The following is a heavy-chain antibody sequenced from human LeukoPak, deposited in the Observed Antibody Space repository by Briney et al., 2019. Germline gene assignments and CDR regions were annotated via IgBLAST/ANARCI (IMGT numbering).Heavy chain of an antibody. CDR2: FDPEDGET. D-gene: IGHD1-1*01. CDR1: GSTLTEFS. J-gene: IGHJ4*02. CDR3: ATQRRIEGNDCWGQICIHGPHYYLDY. Sequence: GASVKVSCKVSGSTLTEFSMHWVRQAPGKGLEWMGRFDPEDGETFYTQKFQGRVTMTEDTSTDTAYMELSSLKSEDTAMYFCATQRRIEGNDCWGQICIHGPHYYLDYWGQGTLVTVSS. V-gene: IGHV1-24*01.